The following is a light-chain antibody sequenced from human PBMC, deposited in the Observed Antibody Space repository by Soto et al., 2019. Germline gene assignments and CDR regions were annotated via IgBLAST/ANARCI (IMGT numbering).Light chain of an antibody. CDR2: VNIDGSH. V-gene: IGLV4-69*02. CDR3: ALWDDSLNGWV. J-gene: IGLJ3*02. Sequence: QSVLTQSPSTSASLGASVKLTCTLTSGHTTYAITWHQQQPEKGPRYLMRVNIDGSHSKGDGIPDRFSGSSSGAERYLTISNLQSEDEADYYCALWDDSLNGWVFGGGTKLTVL. CDR1: SGHTTYA.